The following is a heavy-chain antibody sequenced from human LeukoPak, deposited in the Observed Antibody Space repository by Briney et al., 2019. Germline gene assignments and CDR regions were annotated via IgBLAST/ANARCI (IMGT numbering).Heavy chain of an antibody. CDR3: AKASTMVRGVILFDY. D-gene: IGHD3-10*01. CDR1: GFTFSSYA. CDR2: ISGGGST. J-gene: IGHJ4*02. V-gene: IGHV3-23*01. Sequence: GGSLRLSCAASGFTFSSYAMSWVRQAPGKGLEWVSAISGGGSTYYADSVKGRFTISRDNSKNTLYLQMNSLRAEDTAVYYCAKASTMVRGVILFDYWGQGTLVTVSS.